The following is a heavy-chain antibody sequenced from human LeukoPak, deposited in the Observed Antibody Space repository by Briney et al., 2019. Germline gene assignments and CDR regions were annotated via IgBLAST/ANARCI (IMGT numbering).Heavy chain of an antibody. Sequence: GASVKVSCKASGGTFSSYAISWVRQAPGQGLEWMGGIIPIFGTANYAQKFQGRVTITADKSTSTAYMELSRLRSDDTAVYYCARALQRGSYLSPIVPFDYWGQGTLVTVSS. CDR2: IIPIFGTA. V-gene: IGHV1-69*06. CDR3: ARALQRGSYLSPIVPFDY. J-gene: IGHJ4*02. D-gene: IGHD1-26*01. CDR1: GGTFSSYA.